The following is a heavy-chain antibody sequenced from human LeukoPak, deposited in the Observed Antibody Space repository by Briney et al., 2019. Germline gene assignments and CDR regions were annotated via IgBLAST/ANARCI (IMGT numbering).Heavy chain of an antibody. Sequence: VASVKVSCKASGYTFTSYGISWVRQAPGQGLEWMGWISAYNGNTNYAQKLQGRVTMTTDTSTSTAYMELRSLRSDDTAVYYCARDRLLAAAGQAFDIWGQGTMVTVSS. CDR1: GYTFTSYG. J-gene: IGHJ3*02. CDR3: ARDRLLAAAGQAFDI. CDR2: ISAYNGNT. V-gene: IGHV1-18*01. D-gene: IGHD6-13*01.